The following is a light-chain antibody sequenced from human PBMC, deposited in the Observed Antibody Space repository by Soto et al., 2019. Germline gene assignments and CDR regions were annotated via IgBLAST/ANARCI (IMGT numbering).Light chain of an antibody. J-gene: IGKJ4*02. Sequence: DIQMTQSPSSVSASVGDRVTISCRASQDINIWLTWYQQRPGKAPKLLIYGGSTLQPGVQLRFSGSGSGTDFILTITSLQPEDFATYYCLQTSSFPFTFGGGTKVEI. CDR1: QDINIW. V-gene: IGKV1-12*02. CDR3: LQTSSFPFT. CDR2: GGS.